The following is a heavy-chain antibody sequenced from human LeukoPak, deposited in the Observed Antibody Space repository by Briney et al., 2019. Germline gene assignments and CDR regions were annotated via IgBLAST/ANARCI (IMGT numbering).Heavy chain of an antibody. V-gene: IGHV5-51*01. CDR3: ARGRSPDAFDI. D-gene: IGHD2-15*01. Sequence: GESLKISCKGSGYSFPSYWIGWVRQMSGKGLEWMGIIHPDDSDTRYSPSFQGQVTISADKSISAAYLQWIRLKASDTAMYFCARGRSPDAFDIWGQGTMVAVSS. J-gene: IGHJ3*02. CDR1: GYSFPSYW. CDR2: IHPDDSDT.